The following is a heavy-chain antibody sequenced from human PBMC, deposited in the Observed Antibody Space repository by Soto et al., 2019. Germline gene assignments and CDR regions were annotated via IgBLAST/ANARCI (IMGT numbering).Heavy chain of an antibody. CDR1: GFTFSSYS. V-gene: IGHV3-48*02. CDR2: ISSSSSTI. D-gene: IGHD1-7*01. Sequence: EVQLVESGGGLVQPGGSLRLSCAASGFTFSSYSMNWVRQAPGKGLEWVSYISSSSSTIYYADSVNSPFTISRDNAKNSLYLQMNSLRDEDTAVYYCARGGTRENPDYYYYGMDVWGQGTTVTVSS. CDR3: ARGGTRENPDYYYYGMDV. J-gene: IGHJ6*02.